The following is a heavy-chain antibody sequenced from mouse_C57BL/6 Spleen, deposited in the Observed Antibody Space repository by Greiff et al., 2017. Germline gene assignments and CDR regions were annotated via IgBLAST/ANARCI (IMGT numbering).Heavy chain of an antibody. Sequence: QVQLQQPGAELVRPGTSVKLSCTASGYTFTSYWMHWVKQRPGQGLEWIGVIDPSDSYTNYNQKFKGQATLTVDTSSSTAYMQRSSLTSEDSAVYYCAKRECYSFAYWGAGTRVTVSA. V-gene: IGHV1-59*01. CDR3: AKRECYSFAY. D-gene: IGHD2-12*01. CDR1: GYTFTSYW. J-gene: IGHJ3*01. CDR2: IDPSDSYT.